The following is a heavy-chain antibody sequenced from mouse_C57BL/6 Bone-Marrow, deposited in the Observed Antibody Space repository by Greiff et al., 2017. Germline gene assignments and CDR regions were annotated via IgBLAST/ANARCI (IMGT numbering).Heavy chain of an antibody. CDR2: IDPETGGT. CDR3: TRPICYGYMAWCAY. J-gene: IGHJ3*01. V-gene: IGHV1-15*01. Sequence: VQLQQSGAELVRPGASVTLSCKASGYTFTDYEMHWVKQTPVHGLEWIGAIDPETGGTAYNQKFKGKAILTADKSSSTAYMELRSLTSEDSAVYYCTRPICYGYMAWCAYWGQGTLVTVSA. CDR1: GYTFTDYE. D-gene: IGHD2-2*01.